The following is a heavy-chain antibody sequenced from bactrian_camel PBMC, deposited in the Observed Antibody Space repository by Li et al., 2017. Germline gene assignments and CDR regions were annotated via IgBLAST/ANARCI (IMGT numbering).Heavy chain of an antibody. V-gene: IGHV3S53*01. CDR3: AMSFQLPCLGRDERAYDY. D-gene: IGHD1*01. Sequence: QLVESGGDSVQAGGSLNLSCAATVNSDNLNCMGWFRQTPGKEREGVAATSSNGLTSYADSVKGRFSISQDNAKNAVYLQMDTLQPEDTAIYFCAMSFQLPCLGRDERAYDYWGRGTQVTVS. CDR1: VNSDNLNC. CDR2: TSSNGLT. J-gene: IGHJ4*01.